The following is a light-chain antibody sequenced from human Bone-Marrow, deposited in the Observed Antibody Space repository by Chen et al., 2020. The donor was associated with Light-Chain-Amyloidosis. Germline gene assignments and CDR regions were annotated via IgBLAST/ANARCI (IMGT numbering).Light chain of an antibody. J-gene: IGLJ3*02. Sequence: NFTRPQPHSLWQSPWKRLLVSCSRSSGSIATNYVQWYQQRPGSSPTTVIYEDDQRPSGVPDRFSGSIDRSANSASLTISGLKTEDEADYYCQSDQGSSQGVFGGGTKLTVL. V-gene: IGLV6-57*01. CDR3: QSDQGSSQGV. CDR2: EDD. CDR1: SGSIATNY.